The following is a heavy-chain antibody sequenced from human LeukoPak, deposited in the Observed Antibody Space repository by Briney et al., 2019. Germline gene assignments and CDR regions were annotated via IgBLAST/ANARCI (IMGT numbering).Heavy chain of an antibody. Sequence: SQTLSLTCTVSGGSISTGGYYWSWIRQHPGKGLEWIGNIYYSGSTYYSPPLKSRVTMSVGTSKNQFSLTLISVTAADTAVYFCARAAPNYYDSSGSLRNPYFDYWGQGTLVTVSS. CDR2: IYYSGST. CDR1: GGSISTGGYY. D-gene: IGHD3-22*01. V-gene: IGHV4-31*03. CDR3: ARAAPNYYDSSGSLRNPYFDY. J-gene: IGHJ4*02.